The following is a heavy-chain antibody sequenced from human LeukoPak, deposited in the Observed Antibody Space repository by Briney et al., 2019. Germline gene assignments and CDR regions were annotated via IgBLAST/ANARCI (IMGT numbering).Heavy chain of an antibody. J-gene: IGHJ4*02. Sequence: SETLSLTCAVYGGSFSGYYWSWIRQPPGKGLEWIGEINHSGSTNYNPSLKSRVTISVDTSKNQFSLKLSSVTAADTAVYYCARESYSSSWYGVDYWGQGTLVTVSS. D-gene: IGHD6-13*01. CDR3: ARESYSSSWYGVDY. CDR2: INHSGST. CDR1: GGSFSGYY. V-gene: IGHV4-34*01.